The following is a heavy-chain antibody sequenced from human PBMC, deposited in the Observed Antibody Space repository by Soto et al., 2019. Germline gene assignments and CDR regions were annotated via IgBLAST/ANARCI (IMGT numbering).Heavy chain of an antibody. D-gene: IGHD3-3*01. CDR1: GGTFSSYA. CDR3: ARDLRIFGVVKAAAFDI. CDR2: IIPIFGTA. J-gene: IGHJ3*02. V-gene: IGHV1-69*13. Sequence: SVKVSCKASGGTFSSYAISWVRQAPGQGLEWMGGIIPIFGTANYAQKFQGRVTITADESTSTAYMELSSLRSEDTAVYYCARDLRIFGVVKAAAFDIWGQGTMVTVSS.